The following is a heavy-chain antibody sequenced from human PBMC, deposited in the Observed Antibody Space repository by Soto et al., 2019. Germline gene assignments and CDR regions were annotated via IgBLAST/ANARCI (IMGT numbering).Heavy chain of an antibody. J-gene: IGHJ4*02. Sequence: EVQLLESGGGLVQPGGSLRLSCAASGFTFSSYAMRWVRQAPVKGLEWVSAISGSGGSTYYADSVKGRFTISRDNSKNTLYLQMNSLRDEDTAVYYCASRGSGSYSAYWGQGTLVTVSS. CDR1: GFTFSSYA. CDR3: ASRGSGSYSAY. CDR2: ISGSGGST. V-gene: IGHV3-23*01. D-gene: IGHD1-26*01.